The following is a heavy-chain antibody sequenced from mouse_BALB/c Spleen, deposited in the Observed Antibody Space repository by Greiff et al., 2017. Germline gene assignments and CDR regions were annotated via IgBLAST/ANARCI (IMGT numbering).Heavy chain of an antibody. D-gene: IGHD2-3*01. CDR1: GYSFTSYW. CDR3: TRWLLHLYYAMDY. Sequence: VQLQQSGTVLARPGASVKMSCKASGYSFTSYWMHWVKQRPGQGLEWIGAIYPGNSDTSYNQKFKGKAKLTAVTSASTAYMELSSLTNEDSAVYDCTRWLLHLYYAMDYWGQGTSVTVSS. V-gene: IGHV1-5*01. J-gene: IGHJ4*01. CDR2: IYPGNSDT.